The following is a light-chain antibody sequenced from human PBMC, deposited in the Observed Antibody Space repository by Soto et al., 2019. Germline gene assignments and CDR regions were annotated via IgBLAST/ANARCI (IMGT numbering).Light chain of an antibody. CDR3: QQRSIWPIT. V-gene: IGKV3-11*01. CDR1: QSVSSY. Sequence: EIVLTQSPATLSLSPGERATLSCRASQSVSSYLAWYQQKPGQAPRLLIDDASNRATGIPARFSGSGSGTDFTLTISSLEAEDFAVYYCQQRSIWPITFG. J-gene: IGKJ5*01. CDR2: DAS.